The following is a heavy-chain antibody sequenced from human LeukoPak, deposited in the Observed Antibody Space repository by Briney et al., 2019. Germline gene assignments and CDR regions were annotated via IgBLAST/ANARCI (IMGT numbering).Heavy chain of an antibody. CDR2: INHSGST. CDR3: ASNVLESGNWFDP. Sequence: PSETLSLTCAVYGGSFSGYYWSWIRQPPGKGLEWIGEINHSGSTNYNPSLKSRVTISVDTSKNQFSLKLSSVTAADTAVYYWASNVLESGNWFDPWGQGTLVTVSS. D-gene: IGHD3-3*01. V-gene: IGHV4-34*01. CDR1: GGSFSGYY. J-gene: IGHJ5*02.